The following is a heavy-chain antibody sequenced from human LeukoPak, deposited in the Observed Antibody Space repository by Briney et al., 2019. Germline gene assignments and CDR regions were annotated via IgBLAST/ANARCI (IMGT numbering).Heavy chain of an antibody. D-gene: IGHD3-10*01. CDR3: ARAPGAT. J-gene: IGHJ5*02. CDR2: IYSGGST. CDR1: GFIVSSNH. Sequence: AGGSLRLSCAASGFIVSSNHMSWVRQAPGKGLEWVSVIYSGGSTHYADSVRGRFTISRDNSKNTLYLEMNNLRTEDTAVYYCARAPGATWGQGTLVTVS. V-gene: IGHV3-53*01.